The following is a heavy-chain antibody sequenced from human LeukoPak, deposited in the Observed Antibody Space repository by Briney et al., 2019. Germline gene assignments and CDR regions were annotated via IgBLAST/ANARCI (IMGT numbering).Heavy chain of an antibody. Sequence: GGSLRLSCAASGFTFSSYSMNWDRQAPGKGLEWVSSIGSANSYIYYADSLKGRFTISRDNAKNSLYLQMNSLRAEDTAVYYCAGASGGNRPFDYWGQGTLVTVSS. D-gene: IGHD1-14*01. V-gene: IGHV3-21*01. CDR3: AGASGGNRPFDY. CDR1: GFTFSSYS. CDR2: IGSANSYI. J-gene: IGHJ4*02.